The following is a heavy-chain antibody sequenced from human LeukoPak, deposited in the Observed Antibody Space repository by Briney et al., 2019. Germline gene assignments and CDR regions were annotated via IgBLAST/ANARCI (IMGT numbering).Heavy chain of an antibody. CDR1: GGSISSYY. CDR3: ARVGDTAMADAFDI. D-gene: IGHD5-18*01. CDR2: IYYSGST. J-gene: IGHJ3*02. Sequence: SETLSLTCTVSGGSISSYYWSWIRQPPGKGLEWIGYIYYSGSTNYNPSLKSRVTISVDTSKNQFSLKLSSVTAADTAVYYCARVGDTAMADAFDIWGQGTMVTVPS. V-gene: IGHV4-59*01.